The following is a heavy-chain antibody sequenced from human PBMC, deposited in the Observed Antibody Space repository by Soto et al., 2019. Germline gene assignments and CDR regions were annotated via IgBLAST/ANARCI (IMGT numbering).Heavy chain of an antibody. CDR2: ISGSGGST. D-gene: IGHD2-2*01. Sequence: PGGSLRLSCAASGFTFSSYAMSWVRQAPGKGLEWVSAISGSGGSTYYADSVKGRFTISRDNSKNTLYLQMNSLRAEDTAVYYCAKDILVWYQLPPPLDAFDIWGQGTMVTVSS. CDR1: GFTFSSYA. CDR3: AKDILVWYQLPPPLDAFDI. J-gene: IGHJ3*02. V-gene: IGHV3-23*01.